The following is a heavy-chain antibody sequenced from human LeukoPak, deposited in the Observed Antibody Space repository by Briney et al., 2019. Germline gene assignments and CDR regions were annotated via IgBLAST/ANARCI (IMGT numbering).Heavy chain of an antibody. CDR1: GFTFSGFA. J-gene: IGHJ4*02. CDR2: ISRSGEST. V-gene: IGHV3-23*01. D-gene: IGHD3-16*01. Sequence: GGSLRLSCAASGFTFSGFAMSWIRQAPGKGREWVSSISRSGESTFYADSVRGRFTISRDNSKNTVSLQMECLRAEDTALYYCAKDYAVGSIDYWGQGTLVTVSS. CDR3: AKDYAVGSIDY.